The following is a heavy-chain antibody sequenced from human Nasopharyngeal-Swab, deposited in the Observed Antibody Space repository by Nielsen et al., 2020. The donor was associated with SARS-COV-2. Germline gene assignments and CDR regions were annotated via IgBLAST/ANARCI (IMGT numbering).Heavy chain of an antibody. CDR1: GGSISSYY. V-gene: IGHV4-59*01. CDR2: IYYSGST. Sequence: SETLSLTCTVSGGSISSYYWSWIRQPPGKGLEWIGYIYYSGSTNYNPSLKSRVTISVDTSKNQFSRKLSSVTAADTAVFYCARGGGSSSWVDYWGQGTLVTVSS. D-gene: IGHD6-13*01. CDR3: ARGGGSSSWVDY. J-gene: IGHJ4*02.